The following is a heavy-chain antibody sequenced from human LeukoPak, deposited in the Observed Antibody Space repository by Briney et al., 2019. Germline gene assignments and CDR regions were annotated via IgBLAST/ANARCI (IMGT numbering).Heavy chain of an antibody. V-gene: IGHV3-9*01. Sequence: GGSLRLSCAASGFTFDDYAMHWVRQAPGKGLEWVPGISWNSGSIGYADSVKGRFTISRDNAKNSLYLQMNSLRAEDTALYYCAKDGGYSYGIDYWGQGTLVTVSS. CDR3: AKDGGYSYGIDY. CDR2: ISWNSGSI. D-gene: IGHD5-18*01. J-gene: IGHJ4*02. CDR1: GFTFDDYA.